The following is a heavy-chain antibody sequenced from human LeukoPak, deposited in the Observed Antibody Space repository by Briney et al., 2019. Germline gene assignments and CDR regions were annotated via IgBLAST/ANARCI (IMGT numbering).Heavy chain of an antibody. V-gene: IGHV3-53*01. J-gene: IGHJ4*02. CDR1: GFTVSSNY. CDR2: IYSGGST. Sequence: GGSLRLSCAASGFTVSSNYMSWVCQAPGKGLEWVSVIYSGGSTYYADSVKGRFTISRDNSKNTLYLQMNSLRAEDTAVYYCARSRIAAAGLPDYWGQGTLVTVSS. CDR3: ARSRIAAAGLPDY. D-gene: IGHD6-13*01.